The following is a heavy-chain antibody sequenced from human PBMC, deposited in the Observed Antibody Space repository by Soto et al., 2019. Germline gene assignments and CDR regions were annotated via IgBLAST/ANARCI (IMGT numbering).Heavy chain of an antibody. CDR1: GGTFSSYA. J-gene: IGHJ4*02. D-gene: IGHD6-13*01. V-gene: IGHV1-69*13. CDR2: IIPIFGTA. Sequence: GASVKVSCKASGGTFSSYAISWVRQAPGQGLEWMGGIIPIFGTANYAQKFQGRVTITADESTSTAYMELSSLRSEDTAVYYCAKGSAAGSQYGDFDYCGQGTLVTVSS. CDR3: AKGSAAGSQYGDFDY.